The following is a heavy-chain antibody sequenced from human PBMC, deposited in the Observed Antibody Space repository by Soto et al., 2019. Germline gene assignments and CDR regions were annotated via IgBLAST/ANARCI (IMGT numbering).Heavy chain of an antibody. CDR1: GGSISSSSYY. Sequence: SETLSLTCTVAGGSISSSSYYWGWIRQPPGKGLEWIGSIYYSGSTYYNPSLKSRVTISVDTSKNQFSLKLSSVTAADTAVYYCAILTVTANYYYYYGMDVWGQGTTVTVSS. V-gene: IGHV4-39*01. J-gene: IGHJ6*02. D-gene: IGHD4-4*01. CDR3: AILTVTANYYYYYGMDV. CDR2: IYYSGST.